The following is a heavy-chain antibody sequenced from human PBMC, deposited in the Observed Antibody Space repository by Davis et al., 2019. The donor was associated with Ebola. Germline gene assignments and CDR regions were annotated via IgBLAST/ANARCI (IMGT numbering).Heavy chain of an antibody. CDR2: IYYSGST. V-gene: IGHV4-31*03. D-gene: IGHD4-17*01. Sequence: LRLSCTVSGGSINSGGYYWSWIRQHPGKGLEWIGYIYYSGSTYYNPSLKSRVTISVDTSKNQFSLKLSSVTAADTAVYYCATHMTTVTTGWFDPWGQGTLVTVSS. CDR3: ATHMTTVTTGWFDP. CDR1: GGSINSGGYY. J-gene: IGHJ5*02.